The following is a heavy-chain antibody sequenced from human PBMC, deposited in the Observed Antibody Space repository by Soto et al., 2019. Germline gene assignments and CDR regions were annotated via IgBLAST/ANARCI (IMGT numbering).Heavy chain of an antibody. Sequence: QVHLVQSGAEVKKPGSSVKVSCKASGGAFTNDIITWVRQAPGQGLEWMGRIIPLLDVTNYAQKFQGRVTITADKSTSTAYMELNSRIYEDTAVYYCARDSPMGSTFSGYDAIDYWGQGTLVTVSS. CDR1: GGAFTNDI. V-gene: IGHV1-69*08. D-gene: IGHD5-12*01. CDR3: ARDSPMGSTFSGYDAIDY. J-gene: IGHJ4*02. CDR2: IIPLLDVT.